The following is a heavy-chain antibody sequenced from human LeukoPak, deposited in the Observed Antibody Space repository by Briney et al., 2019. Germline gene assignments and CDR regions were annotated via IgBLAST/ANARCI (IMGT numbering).Heavy chain of an antibody. V-gene: IGHV5-51*01. J-gene: IGHJ4*02. CDR2: IYPGDSDT. CDR1: GYSFTSYW. CDR3: ARPSGSYYESFDY. Sequence: GESLKISCKGSGYSFTSYWIGWVRQMPGKGLEGRGIIYPGDSDTRYSPSFQGQVTISADKSISTAYLQWSSLKASDTAMYYCARPSGSYYESFDYWGQGTLVTVSS. D-gene: IGHD1-26*01.